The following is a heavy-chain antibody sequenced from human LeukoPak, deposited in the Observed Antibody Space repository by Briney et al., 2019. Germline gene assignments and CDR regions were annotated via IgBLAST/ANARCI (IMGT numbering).Heavy chain of an antibody. CDR3: ARGPSNRHFDY. V-gene: IGHV3-48*03. CDR2: ISSSGSTI. J-gene: IGHJ4*02. D-gene: IGHD2/OR15-2a*01. Sequence: GGSLRLSCAASGFTFSSYEMNWVRQAPGKGLEWVSYISSSGSTIYYADSVKGRFTISRDNAKNSLLLQMNSLRDEDTAVYYCARGPSNRHFDYWGQGTLVTVSS. CDR1: GFTFSSYE.